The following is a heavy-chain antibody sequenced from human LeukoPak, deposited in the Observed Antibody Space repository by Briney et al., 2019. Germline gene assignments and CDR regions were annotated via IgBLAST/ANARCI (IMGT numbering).Heavy chain of an antibody. CDR2: IYTSGST. J-gene: IGHJ4*02. Sequence: PSETLSLTCTVSGGSISSGSYYWSWIRQPAGKGLEWIGRIYTSGSTNYSPSLKSRVTISVDTSKNQFSLKLSSVTAADTAVYYCAREIKWNYVYFDYWGQGTLVTASS. V-gene: IGHV4-61*02. D-gene: IGHD1-7*01. CDR1: GGSISSGSYY. CDR3: AREIKWNYVYFDY.